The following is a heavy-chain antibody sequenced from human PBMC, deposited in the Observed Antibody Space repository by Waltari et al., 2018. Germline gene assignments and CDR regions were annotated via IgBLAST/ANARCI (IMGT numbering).Heavy chain of an antibody. Sequence: QLQLQESGPGLVKPSETLSLTCTVSGGSISSSSYYWGWIRQPPGKGLEWIGSIYYSGSTYYNPSLKSRVTISVDTSKNQFSRKLSSVTAADTAVYYCARDRALDFWSGYYAYYYGMDVWGQGTTVTVSS. J-gene: IGHJ6*02. CDR2: IYYSGST. V-gene: IGHV4-39*07. D-gene: IGHD3-3*01. CDR1: GGSISSSSYY. CDR3: ARDRALDFWSGYYAYYYGMDV.